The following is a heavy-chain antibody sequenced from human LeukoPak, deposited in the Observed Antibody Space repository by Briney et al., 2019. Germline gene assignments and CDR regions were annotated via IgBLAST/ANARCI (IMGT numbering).Heavy chain of an antibody. CDR3: AKDMERVVATIGDY. J-gene: IGHJ4*02. V-gene: IGHV3-9*01. D-gene: IGHD5-12*01. CDR1: GFTFDDYA. Sequence: PGGSLRLSCAASGFTFDDYAMHWVRQAPGKGLEWVSGIRWNSGSIGYADSVKGRFTISRDNAKNSLYLQMNSLRAEDTALYYCAKDMERVVATIGDYWGQGTLVTVSS. CDR2: IRWNSGSI.